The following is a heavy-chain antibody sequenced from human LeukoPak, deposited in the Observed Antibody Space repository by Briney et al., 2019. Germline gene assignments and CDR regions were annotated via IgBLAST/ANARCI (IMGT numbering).Heavy chain of an antibody. V-gene: IGHV4-38-2*02. Sequence: SETLSLTCTVSGYSISSGYYWGWIRQPPGKGLEWIGSIYHSGSTYYNPSLKSRVTISVDTSKNQFSLKLSSVTAADTAVYYCAREEYGDYVGYWGQGTLVTVAS. CDR1: GYSISSGYY. CDR3: AREEYGDYVGY. J-gene: IGHJ4*02. D-gene: IGHD4-17*01. CDR2: IYHSGST.